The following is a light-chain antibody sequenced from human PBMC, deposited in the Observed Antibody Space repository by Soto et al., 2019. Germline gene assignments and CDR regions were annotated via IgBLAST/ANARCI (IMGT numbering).Light chain of an antibody. CDR2: AAS. CDR3: QQSYSTPRT. CDR1: QSISTY. Sequence: DIQMTQSPSSLSASVGDRVTITCRASQSISTYLNWYQQKVGKAPKLLIYAASSLQRGVPSRFSGSGSGTDFTLTISSLQPEDVATYYCQQSYSTPRTLGQGTQLEI. V-gene: IGKV1-39*01. J-gene: IGKJ2*02.